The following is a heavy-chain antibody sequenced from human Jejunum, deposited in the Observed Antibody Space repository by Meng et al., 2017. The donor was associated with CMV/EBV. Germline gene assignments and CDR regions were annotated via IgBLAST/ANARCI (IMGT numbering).Heavy chain of an antibody. V-gene: IGHV1-2*02. D-gene: IGHD1-14*01. CDR2: INPNNGAT. J-gene: IGHJ6*02. Sequence: LSVYYIHWVRQAPGQGLEWLGWINPNNGATAYAEKFQSRVTLTRDTSIDTAYMELSRLTSDDTAVYYCARGATTTLFHYYKEMDVWGQGTTVTVSS. CDR1: LSVYY. CDR3: ARGATTTLFHYYKEMDV.